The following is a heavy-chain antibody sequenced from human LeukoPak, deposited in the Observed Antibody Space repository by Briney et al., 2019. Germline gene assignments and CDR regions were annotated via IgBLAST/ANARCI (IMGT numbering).Heavy chain of an antibody. D-gene: IGHD2-2*01. CDR2: INPSGGST. V-gene: IGHV1-46*01. Sequence: ASVKVSCKASGYTFTSYYMHWVRQAPGQGLEWMGIINPSGGSTSYAQKFQGRVTMTRDTSTSTVYMELSSLRSEDTAVYYCARDRVDCSSTSCPFDYWGQGTLVTVSS. J-gene: IGHJ4*02. CDR3: ARDRVDCSSTSCPFDY. CDR1: GYTFTSYY.